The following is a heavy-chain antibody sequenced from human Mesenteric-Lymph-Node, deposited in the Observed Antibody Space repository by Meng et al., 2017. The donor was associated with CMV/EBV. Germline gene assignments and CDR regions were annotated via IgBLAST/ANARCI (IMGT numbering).Heavy chain of an antibody. CDR3: ARIPDLTSYGSVSPALDY. Sequence: GESLKISCKGSGYSFTSYWIGWVRQMPGKGLEWMGIISPGDSDTSYSASFQGQFTISADKSISTAYLQWSSLKASDTAMYYCARIPDLTSYGSVSPALDYWGQGTLVTVSS. J-gene: IGHJ4*02. D-gene: IGHD3-10*01. CDR2: ISPGDSDT. V-gene: IGHV5-51*01. CDR1: GYSFTSYW.